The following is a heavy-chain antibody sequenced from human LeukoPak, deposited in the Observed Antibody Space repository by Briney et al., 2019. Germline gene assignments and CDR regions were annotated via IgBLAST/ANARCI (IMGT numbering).Heavy chain of an antibody. J-gene: IGHJ5*02. CDR1: GGSIDTNH. CDR3: ARDPLRSSFDP. V-gene: IGHV4-4*07. CDR2: LHNSGST. Sequence: SETPSLTCTVFGGSIDTNHHWAWIRQSAGKGLEWIGRLHNSGSTNYNPSLKSRATISVDTSKNQFSLKMTSATAADTAVYFCARDPLRSSFDPWGQGILVTVSS. D-gene: IGHD2-15*01.